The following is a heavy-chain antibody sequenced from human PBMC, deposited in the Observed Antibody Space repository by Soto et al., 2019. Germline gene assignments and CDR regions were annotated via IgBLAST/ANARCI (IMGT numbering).Heavy chain of an antibody. CDR1: GYTFTRSG. J-gene: IGHJ6*02. CDR2: INPDNGNT. Sequence: ASVKVSCKASGYTFTRSGISWVRQAPGQGLEWLGWINPDNGNTNYAQTFQGRVTMTTDTSTSTAYMELRSLRSDDTAVYYCAREGVAPYYYYGMDVWGQGTPVTVS. D-gene: IGHD5-12*01. V-gene: IGHV1-18*01. CDR3: AREGVAPYYYYGMDV.